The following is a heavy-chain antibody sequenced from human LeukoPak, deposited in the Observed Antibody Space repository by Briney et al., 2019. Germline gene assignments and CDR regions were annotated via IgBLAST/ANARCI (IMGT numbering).Heavy chain of an antibody. CDR1: GFTVSSNY. V-gene: IGHV3-66*01. D-gene: IGHD3-10*01. J-gene: IGHJ4*02. Sequence: PGGSLRLSCAASGFTVSSNYMSWVRQAPGKGLEWVSVIYSGGSTYYADSVKGRFTISRDNSKNTLYLQMNSLRAEDTAVYYCARDKESDYYDSGSYYFDYWGQGILVTVSS. CDR2: IYSGGST. CDR3: ARDKESDYYDSGSYYFDY.